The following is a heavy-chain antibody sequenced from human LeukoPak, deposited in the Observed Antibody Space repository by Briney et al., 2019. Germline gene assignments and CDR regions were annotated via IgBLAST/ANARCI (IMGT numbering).Heavy chain of an antibody. D-gene: IGHD1-14*01. CDR2: ISDNGGRT. CDR1: GFTFSTYT. J-gene: IGHJ4*02. CDR3: AKDFGRNLGGPGY. Sequence: GGSLRLSCAASGFTFSTYTMAWVRQAPGGGLEWVSGISDNGGRTYYADSVKDRSAISRDDSKSTLYLQMNSLRGEDTAVYYCAKDFGRNLGGPGYWGRGTLVIVSS. V-gene: IGHV3-23*01.